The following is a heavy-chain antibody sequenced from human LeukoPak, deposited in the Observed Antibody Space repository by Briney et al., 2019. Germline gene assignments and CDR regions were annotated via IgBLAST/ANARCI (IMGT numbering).Heavy chain of an antibody. D-gene: IGHD6-19*01. CDR3: ARDVTVADT. J-gene: IGHJ4*02. CDR2: VSVYNGNT. CDR1: GYTFTDYG. Sequence: GASVKVSCKASGYTFTDYGISWVRQAPAEGLEWMGWVSVYNGNTNFAQKFEDRVTVTTDTSTSTVYMELRSLRSDDTAVYYCARDVTVADTWGQGTLVTVSS. V-gene: IGHV1-18*01.